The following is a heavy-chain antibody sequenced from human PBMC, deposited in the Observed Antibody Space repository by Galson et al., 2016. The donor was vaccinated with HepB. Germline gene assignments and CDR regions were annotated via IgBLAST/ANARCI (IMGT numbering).Heavy chain of an antibody. CDR1: GFTFSSFA. D-gene: IGHD2/OR15-2a*01. CDR3: ARDGSIFDY. V-gene: IGHV3-23*01. Sequence: SLRLSCAASGFTFSSFAMSWVRQAPGKGLEWVSGISDNSGGTYYADSVKGRFTISRDSAKNSLYLQMSSPRAEDTAVYFCARDGSIFDYWGQGTLVTVSS. CDR2: ISDNSGGT. J-gene: IGHJ4*02.